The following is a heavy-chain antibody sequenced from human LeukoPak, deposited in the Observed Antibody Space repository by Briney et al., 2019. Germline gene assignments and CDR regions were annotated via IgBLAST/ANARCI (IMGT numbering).Heavy chain of an antibody. D-gene: IGHD5-18*01. V-gene: IGHV3-11*04. CDR3: ARDRIQLWPYNWFDP. J-gene: IGHJ5*02. CDR1: GFTFSDYY. CDR2: ISSSGSTI. Sequence: GGSLRLSCAASGFTFSDYYMSWIRQAPGKGLEWVSYISSSGSTIYYADSVKGRFTISRDNAKNSLYLQMNSLRAEDTAVYYCARDRIQLWPYNWFDPWGQGTLVTVSS.